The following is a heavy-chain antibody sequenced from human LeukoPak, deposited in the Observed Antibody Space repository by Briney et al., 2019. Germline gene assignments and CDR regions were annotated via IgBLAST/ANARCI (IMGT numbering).Heavy chain of an antibody. Sequence: SETLSLTCAVYGGSFSGYFWTWIRQPPGKGLEWIAEINDSGAINYNPSLKSRVSISVDTAKNQFSLEVNSVTAADTAVYYSARRGSGSLNVQSNFDYWGQGTLVTVSS. CDR2: INDSGAI. J-gene: IGHJ4*02. CDR3: ARRGSGSLNVQSNFDY. CDR1: GGSFSGYF. V-gene: IGHV4-34*01. D-gene: IGHD3-10*01.